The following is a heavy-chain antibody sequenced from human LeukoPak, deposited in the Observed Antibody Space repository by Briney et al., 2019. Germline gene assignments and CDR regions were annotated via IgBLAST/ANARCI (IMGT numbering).Heavy chain of an antibody. J-gene: IGHJ6*03. D-gene: IGHD3-3*02. Sequence: GGSLRLSCAASGFTFSSYAMSWVRQAPGKGLEWVSAISGSGGSTYYADSVKGRFTISRDNSKNTLYLQMNSLRDEDTAVYYCANPFSTPRSNYYIDVWGKGTTVTVSS. CDR2: ISGSGGST. CDR3: ANPFSTPRSNYYIDV. V-gene: IGHV3-23*01. CDR1: GFTFSSYA.